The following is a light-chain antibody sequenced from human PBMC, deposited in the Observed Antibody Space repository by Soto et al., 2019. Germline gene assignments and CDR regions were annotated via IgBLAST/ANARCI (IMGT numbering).Light chain of an antibody. CDR3: SSYTSRSTYV. V-gene: IGLV2-14*01. J-gene: IGLJ1*01. CDR1: SSDVGGYNY. Sequence: QSALTQPASVSGSPGQSITISCTGTSSDVGGYNYVSWYQQHPGEAPKLMIYEVSNRLSGVSNRFSGSKSGNTASLTISGLQAEDEADYYCSSYTSRSTYVFGSGTKVTVL. CDR2: EVS.